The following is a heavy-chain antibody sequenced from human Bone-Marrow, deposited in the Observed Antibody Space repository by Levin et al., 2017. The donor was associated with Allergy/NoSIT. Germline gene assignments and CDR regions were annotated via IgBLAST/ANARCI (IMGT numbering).Heavy chain of an antibody. D-gene: IGHD1-26*01. V-gene: IGHV3-21*01. J-gene: IGHJ3*02. Sequence: GESLKISCAASGFTFSSHSMNWVRQAPGKGLEWVSSISMDSSYIYYADSVKGRFTISRDNAKNSLYLQMNSLRAEDTAVYYCARGLHSGTYYQRAFDIWGQGTMVTVSS. CDR2: ISMDSSYI. CDR1: GFTFSSHS. CDR3: ARGLHSGTYYQRAFDI.